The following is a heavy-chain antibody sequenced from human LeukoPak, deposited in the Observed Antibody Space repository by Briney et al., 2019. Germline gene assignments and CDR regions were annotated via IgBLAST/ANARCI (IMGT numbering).Heavy chain of an antibody. CDR1: GFTFSSYA. J-gene: IGHJ3*02. CDR3: AKGSPSYNWNYDAFDI. CDR2: ISGSGGST. D-gene: IGHD1-1*01. V-gene: IGHV3-23*01. Sequence: GGSLSLSCAASGFTFSSYAVSWVRQAPGKGLVWVSAISGSGGSTYSADSVKGRFTISRDNSKNTLYLQMNSLRAEDTAAYYCAKGSPSYNWNYDAFDIWGQGTMITVSS.